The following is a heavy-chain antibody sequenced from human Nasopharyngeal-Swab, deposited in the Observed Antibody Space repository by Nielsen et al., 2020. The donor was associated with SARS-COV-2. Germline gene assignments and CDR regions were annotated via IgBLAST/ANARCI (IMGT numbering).Heavy chain of an antibody. CDR1: GGSFSGYY. D-gene: IGHD6-13*01. V-gene: IGHV4-34*01. J-gene: IGHJ4*02. CDR3: ARGGPRIAAAGTGFDY. Sequence: SDTLSLTCAVYGGSFSGYYWSWIRQPPGKGLEWIGEINHSGSTNYNPSLKSRVTISVDTSKNQFSLKLSTVTAADTAVYYCARGGPRIAAAGTGFDYWGQGTLVTVSS. CDR2: INHSGST.